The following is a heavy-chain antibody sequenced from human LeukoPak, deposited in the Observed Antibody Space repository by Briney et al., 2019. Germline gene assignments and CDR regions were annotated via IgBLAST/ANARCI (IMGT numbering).Heavy chain of an antibody. D-gene: IGHD1-26*01. CDR2: MSVSSGLI. Sequence: KPGGSLRLSRAASGFTFSSYSMNWVRQAPGKGLEWVSSMSVSSGLIYYADSVKGRFTISRDNAKSSLYLQMNRLRVEDTAVYYCAREFAGSASGAGYWGQGTLVTVSS. J-gene: IGHJ4*02. V-gene: IGHV3-21*01. CDR3: AREFAGSASGAGY. CDR1: GFTFSSYS.